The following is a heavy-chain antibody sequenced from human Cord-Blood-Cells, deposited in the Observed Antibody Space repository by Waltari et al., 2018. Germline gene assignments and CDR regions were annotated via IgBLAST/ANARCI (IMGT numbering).Heavy chain of an antibody. J-gene: IGHJ5*02. CDR1: GYTFTSYY. CDR3: ARDVHYDFWSGYYRFNWFDP. D-gene: IGHD3-3*01. CDR2: INPSGGST. V-gene: IGHV1-46*01. Sequence: QVQLVQSGAEVKKPGASVKVSCKASGYTFTSYYMHWVRQAPGQGLEWMGIINPSGGSTSYAQKFQGRVTMTRDTSTSPVYMELSSLRSEDTAVYYCARDVHYDFWSGYYRFNWFDPWGQGTLVTVSS.